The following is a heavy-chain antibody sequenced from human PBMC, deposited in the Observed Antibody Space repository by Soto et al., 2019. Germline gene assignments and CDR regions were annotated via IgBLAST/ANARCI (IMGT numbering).Heavy chain of an antibody. CDR2: ISWNSGSI. V-gene: IGHV3-9*01. Sequence: EVQLVESGGGLVQPGRSLRLSCAASGFTFDDYAMHWVRQAPGKGLEWVSGISWNSGSIGYADSVKGRFTISRDNAKNSLYLQMNSLRAEDTALYYCAKDRMEMNPGAFDIWGQGTMVTVSS. CDR1: GFTFDDYA. D-gene: IGHD3-3*01. CDR3: AKDRMEMNPGAFDI. J-gene: IGHJ3*02.